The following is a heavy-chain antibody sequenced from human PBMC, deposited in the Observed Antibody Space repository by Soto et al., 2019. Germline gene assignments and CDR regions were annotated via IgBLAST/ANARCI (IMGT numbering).Heavy chain of an antibody. J-gene: IGHJ5*02. V-gene: IGHV1-46*01. CDR3: ARGFPSSTSLGWVDP. Sequence: ASVKVSCKASGYTSISYYIHWVRQAPGQGLEWMGMINPRGDITTYPQNFQGRLTLTSDTSTSTVNMEMSSLTSKDTAIYYCARGFPSSTSLGWVDPWGQGTLVTVSS. CDR2: INPRGDIT. D-gene: IGHD2-2*01. CDR1: GYTSISYY.